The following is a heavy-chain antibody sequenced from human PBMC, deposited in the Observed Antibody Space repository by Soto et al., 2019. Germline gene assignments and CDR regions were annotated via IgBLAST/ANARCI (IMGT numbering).Heavy chain of an antibody. CDR2: VYSTEIT. CDR3: ARGSEAWFDP. Sequence: PSETPSLTCTVSGGSISRYSWSWIWQPPGKGLEWIGYVYSTEITNYNPSLKSRVAMSIDTSKNQFSLKVRSVTAADTAVYYCARGSEAWFDPWGQGTLVTVSS. V-gene: IGHV4-59*01. J-gene: IGHJ5*02. CDR1: GGSISRYS.